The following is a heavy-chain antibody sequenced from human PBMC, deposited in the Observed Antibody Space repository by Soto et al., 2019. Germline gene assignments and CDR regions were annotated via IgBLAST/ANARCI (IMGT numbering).Heavy chain of an antibody. D-gene: IGHD5-12*01. CDR2: ISGSGGTT. Sequence: EVQLLESGGGLVQPGGSLRLSCAASGFTFSDYAMNWVRQAPGKGLEWISTISGSGGTTYYADSVKGRFTISRDNSENTLYLQMNSLRAEDTAIYYCAKGSKATIIKFVIDYWGQGTLVTVSS. CDR3: AKGSKATIIKFVIDY. J-gene: IGHJ4*02. V-gene: IGHV3-23*01. CDR1: GFTFSDYA.